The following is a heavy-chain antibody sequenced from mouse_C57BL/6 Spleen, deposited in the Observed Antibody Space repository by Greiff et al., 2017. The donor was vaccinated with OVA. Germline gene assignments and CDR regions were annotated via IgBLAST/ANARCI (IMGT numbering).Heavy chain of an antibody. CDR2: INPSSGYT. V-gene: IGHV1-4*01. J-gene: IGHJ2*01. CDR1: GYTFTSYT. CDR3: ARENLYYFDY. Sequence: VKLVESGAELARPGASVKMSCKASGYTFTSYTMHWVKQRPGQGLEWIGYINPSSGYTKYNQKFKDKATLTADKSSSTAYMQLSSLTSEDSAVYYCARENLYYFDYWGQGTTLTVSS.